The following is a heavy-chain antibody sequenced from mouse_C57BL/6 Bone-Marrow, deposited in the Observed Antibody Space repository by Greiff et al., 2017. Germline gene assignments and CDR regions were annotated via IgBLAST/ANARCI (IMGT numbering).Heavy chain of an antibody. J-gene: IGHJ4*01. D-gene: IGHD1-1*01. CDR3: ARPITTVVAPYYAMDY. V-gene: IGHV1-59*01. Sequence: VQLQQPGAELVRPGTSVKLSCKASGYTFTSYWMHWVKQRPGQGLEWIGVIDPSDSYTNYNQKFKGKATLTVDTSSSTAYMQLSSLTSEDSAVYYCARPITTVVAPYYAMDYWGQGTSVTVSS. CDR1: GYTFTSYW. CDR2: IDPSDSYT.